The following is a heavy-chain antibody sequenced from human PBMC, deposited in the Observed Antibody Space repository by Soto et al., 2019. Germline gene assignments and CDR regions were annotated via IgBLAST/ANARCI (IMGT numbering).Heavy chain of an antibody. CDR3: ARGGGVGATTGWD. J-gene: IGHJ4*02. D-gene: IGHD1-26*01. CDR2: IIPIFGTA. Sequence: QVQLVQSGAEVKKPGSSVKVSCKASGGTFSSYAISWVRQAPGQGLEWMGGIIPIFGTANYAQKFQGRVTITGEISTDTAYMERSSLRSGDTAVYYCARGGGVGATTGWDWGQGTLVTVSS. CDR1: GGTFSSYA. V-gene: IGHV1-69*06.